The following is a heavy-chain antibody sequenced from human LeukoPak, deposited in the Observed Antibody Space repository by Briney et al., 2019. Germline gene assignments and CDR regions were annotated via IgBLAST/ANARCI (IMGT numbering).Heavy chain of an antibody. CDR1: GGSFSGYY. Sequence: SETLSLTCAVYGGSFSGYYWSWIRQPPGKGLEWIGEINHSGSTNYNPSLKSRVTISVDTSKNQFSLKLSSVTAADTAVYYCAPYYYDSSGYYYWGQGTLVTVSS. V-gene: IGHV4-34*01. CDR3: APYYYDSSGYYY. CDR2: INHSGST. J-gene: IGHJ4*02. D-gene: IGHD3-22*01.